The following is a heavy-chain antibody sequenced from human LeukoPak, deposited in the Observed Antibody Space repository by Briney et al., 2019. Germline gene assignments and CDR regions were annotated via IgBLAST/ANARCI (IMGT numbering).Heavy chain of an antibody. J-gene: IGHJ4*02. D-gene: IGHD2-2*01. CDR3: ARVSRKTTSSFDY. CDR2: INPSGGST. Sequence: ASVKVSCKASGYTFTSYYMHWVRQAPGQGLEWMGIINPSGGSTSYAQKFQGRVTMTRDTSISTAYMELSRLRSDDTAVYYCARVSRKTTSSFDYWGQGTLVTVSS. CDR1: GYTFTSYY. V-gene: IGHV1-46*01.